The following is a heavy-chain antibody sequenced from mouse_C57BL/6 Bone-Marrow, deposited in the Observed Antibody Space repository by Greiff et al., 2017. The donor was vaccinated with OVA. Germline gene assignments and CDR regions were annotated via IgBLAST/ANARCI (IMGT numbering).Heavy chain of an antibody. J-gene: IGHJ3*01. Sequence: VQLQQSGPELVKPGASVKISCKASGYTFTDYYMNWVKQSHGKSLEWIGDINPNNGGTSYNQKFKGKATLTVDKSSSSAYMELRSLTSEDSAVYYCADSRGFAYWGQGTLVTVSA. V-gene: IGHV1-26*01. CDR2: INPNNGGT. D-gene: IGHD3-2*01. CDR1: GYTFTDYY. CDR3: ADSRGFAY.